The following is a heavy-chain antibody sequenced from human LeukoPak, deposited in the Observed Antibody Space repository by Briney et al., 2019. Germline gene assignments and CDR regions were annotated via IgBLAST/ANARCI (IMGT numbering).Heavy chain of an antibody. V-gene: IGHV4-61*02. CDR1: GGSISSGSYY. J-gene: IGHJ5*02. CDR3: ARQRENTVRVDP. D-gene: IGHD4-11*01. CDR2: IYTSGST. Sequence: PSQTLSLTCTVSGGSISSGSYYWSWIRQPAGKGLEWIGRIYTSGSTNYNPSLKSRVTISVDTSKNQFSLKLSSVTAADTAVYYCARQRENTVRVDPWGQGTLVTVSS.